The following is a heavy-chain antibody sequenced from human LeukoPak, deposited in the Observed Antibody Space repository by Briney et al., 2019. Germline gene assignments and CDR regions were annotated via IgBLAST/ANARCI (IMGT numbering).Heavy chain of an antibody. CDR2: IIPIFGIA. J-gene: IGHJ6*02. CDR3: ARSAEYRSYYYGMDV. Sequence: SVKVSSKAPVGTFSSYAISWVRQAPGQGREWMGRIIPIFGIANYAQTFQGRVTITADKSTSTAYMELSSLRSEDTAVYYCARSAEYRSYYYGMDVWGQGTTVTVSS. CDR1: VGTFSSYA. D-gene: IGHD5-18*01. V-gene: IGHV1-69*04.